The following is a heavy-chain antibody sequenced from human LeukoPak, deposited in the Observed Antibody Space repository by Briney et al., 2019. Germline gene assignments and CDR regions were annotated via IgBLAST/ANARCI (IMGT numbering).Heavy chain of an antibody. CDR3: ARVQSYGDYRY. Sequence: PGGSLRLSCAASGFTFSRYWMSWVRQAPGKGVEWVANINKDGSEKNYVDSVKGGFTISRDNPKNSLYLQINSLKAEATAVYYCARVQSYGDYRYWGQGTLVTVSS. J-gene: IGHJ4*02. D-gene: IGHD4-17*01. CDR1: GFTFSRYW. CDR2: INKDGSEK. V-gene: IGHV3-7*01.